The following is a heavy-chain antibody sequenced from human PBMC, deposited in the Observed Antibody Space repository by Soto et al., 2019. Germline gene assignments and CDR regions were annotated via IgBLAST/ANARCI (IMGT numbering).Heavy chain of an antibody. Sequence: QVQLVQSGAEVKKPGSSVKVSCKSSGGTFSSYAISWVRQAPGQGLEWMGGIIPIFGTANYAQKFQGRVTITADISTSTPYMDLSSRRSGDTAVYYCARGGGVGATTGWDWGQGTLVTVSS. D-gene: IGHD1-26*01. V-gene: IGHV1-69*06. CDR3: ARGGGVGATTGWD. J-gene: IGHJ4*02. CDR2: IIPIFGTA. CDR1: GGTFSSYA.